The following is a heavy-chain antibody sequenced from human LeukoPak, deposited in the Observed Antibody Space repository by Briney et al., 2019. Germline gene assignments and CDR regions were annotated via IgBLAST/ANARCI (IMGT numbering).Heavy chain of an antibody. Sequence: SETLSLTCTASGGSISSYYWSWIRQPPGKGLEWIGYIYYSGSTNYNPSLKSRVTISVDTFKNQFSLKLSSVTAADTAVYYCARYVWGSYPTFEDYWGQGTLVTVSS. CDR3: ARYVWGSYPTFEDY. J-gene: IGHJ4*02. D-gene: IGHD3-16*02. CDR2: IYYSGST. V-gene: IGHV4-59*01. CDR1: GGSISSYY.